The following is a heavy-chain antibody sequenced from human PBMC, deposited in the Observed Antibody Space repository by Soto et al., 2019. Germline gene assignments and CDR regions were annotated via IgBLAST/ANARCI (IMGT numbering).Heavy chain of an antibody. CDR2: INHSGST. CDR1: GGSFSGYY. D-gene: IGHD3-22*01. Sequence: SETLSLTCAVYGGSFSGYYWSWIRQPPGKGLEWIGEINHSGSTNYNPSLKSRVTISVDTSKNQFSLKLSSVTAADTAVYYCARGRLRYYYDSSGYYPPPYGMDVWGQGTTVTAP. CDR3: ARGRLRYYYDSSGYYPPPYGMDV. J-gene: IGHJ6*02. V-gene: IGHV4-34*01.